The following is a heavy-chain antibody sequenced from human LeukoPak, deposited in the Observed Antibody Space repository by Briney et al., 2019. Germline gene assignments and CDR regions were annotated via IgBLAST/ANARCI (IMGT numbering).Heavy chain of an antibody. CDR3: ARLIGFRPYSGSFHLDY. CDR1: GGSFSGYY. CDR2: INHSGST. Sequence: PSETLSLTCAVYGGSFSGYYWSWIRQPPGKGLEWIGEINHSGSTNYNPSLKSRVTISVDTSKNQFSLKLSSVTAADTAVYYCARLIGFRPYSGSFHLDYWGQGTLVTVSS. J-gene: IGHJ4*02. V-gene: IGHV4-34*01. D-gene: IGHD6-13*01.